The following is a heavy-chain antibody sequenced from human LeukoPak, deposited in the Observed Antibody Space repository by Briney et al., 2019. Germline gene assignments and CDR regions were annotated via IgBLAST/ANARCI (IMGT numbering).Heavy chain of an antibody. Sequence: SVKVSCKASGGTFSSYAISWVRQAPGQGLEWMGRIIPIFGTANYAQKFQGRVTITTDESTSTAYMELSSLRSEDTAVYYCVRDSAAAGTAFDPWGQGTLVTVSS. CDR2: IIPIFGTA. J-gene: IGHJ5*02. V-gene: IGHV1-69*05. CDR3: VRDSAAAGTAFDP. CDR1: GGTFSSYA. D-gene: IGHD6-13*01.